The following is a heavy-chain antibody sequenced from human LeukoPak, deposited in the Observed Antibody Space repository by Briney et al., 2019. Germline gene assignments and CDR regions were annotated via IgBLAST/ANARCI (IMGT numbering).Heavy chain of an antibody. J-gene: IGHJ4*02. V-gene: IGHV1-69*13. D-gene: IGHD6-13*01. CDR3: ATTGAAADRYYFDY. CDR1: GGTFSSYA. Sequence: SVKVSCKASGGTFSSYAISWVRQAPGQGLEWMGGIIPIFGTANYAQKFQGRVTITADESTSTAYMELSSLRSEDTAVYYCATTGAAADRYYFDYWGQGTLVTVSS. CDR2: IIPIFGTA.